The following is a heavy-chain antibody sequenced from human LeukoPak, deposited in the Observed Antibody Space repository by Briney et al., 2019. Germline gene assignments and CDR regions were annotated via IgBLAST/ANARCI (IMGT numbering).Heavy chain of an antibody. D-gene: IGHD1-26*01. CDR3: ARDPLSSVVGATL. V-gene: IGHV3-7*01. Sequence: GGSLRLSCAASGFTFSSYWMSWVRQAPGKGLEWVANIKQDGSEKYYVDSVKGRFTISRDNAKNSLYLQMNSLRAEDTAVCYCARDPLSSVVGATLWGQGTLVTVSS. J-gene: IGHJ4*02. CDR2: IKQDGSEK. CDR1: GFTFSSYW.